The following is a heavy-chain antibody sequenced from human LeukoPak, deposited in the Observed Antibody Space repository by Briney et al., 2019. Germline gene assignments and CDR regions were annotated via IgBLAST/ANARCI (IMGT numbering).Heavy chain of an antibody. CDR2: ISLAGQT. CDR3: ARGGYYYDSGNIDY. CDR1: GGSISGTNW. J-gene: IGHJ4*02. V-gene: IGHV4-4*02. Sequence: PSGTLSLTCGVSGGSISGTNWWSWVRQPPGQGLEWIGEISLAGQTNYNPSLNGRVTMSLDKSSNQLSLHLTSVTAADTAVYYCARGGYYYDSGNIDYWGQGTLVTVSS. D-gene: IGHD3-22*01.